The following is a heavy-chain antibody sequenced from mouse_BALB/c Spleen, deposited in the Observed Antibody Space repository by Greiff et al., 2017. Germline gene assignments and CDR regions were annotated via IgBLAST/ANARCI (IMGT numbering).Heavy chain of an antibody. D-gene: IGHD2-1*01. CDR2: INPSTGYT. V-gene: IGHV1-7*01. Sequence: QVQLKESGAELAKPGASVKMSCKASGYTFTSYWMHWVKQRPGQGLEWIGYINPSTGYTEYNQKFKDKATLTADKSSSTAYMQLSSLTSEDSAVYYCARDGNPSWGQGTLVTVSA. J-gene: IGHJ3*01. CDR1: GYTFTSYW. CDR3: ARDGNPS.